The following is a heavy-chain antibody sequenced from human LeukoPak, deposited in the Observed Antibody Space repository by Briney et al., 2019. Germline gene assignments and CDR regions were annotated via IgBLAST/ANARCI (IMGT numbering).Heavy chain of an antibody. CDR3: TRAAAGTMVGWFDP. CDR2: IRSKAYGGTT. V-gene: IGHV3-49*04. J-gene: IGHJ5*02. D-gene: IGHD6-13*01. Sequence: PGVSLTLSCTASGFTFCDYAMSWVRQAPGKGLEGVGFIRSKAYGGTTEYAASVKGRFTISRDDSKSIAYLQMNSLKTEDTAVYYCTRAAAGTMVGWFDPWGQGTLVTVSS. CDR1: GFTFCDYA.